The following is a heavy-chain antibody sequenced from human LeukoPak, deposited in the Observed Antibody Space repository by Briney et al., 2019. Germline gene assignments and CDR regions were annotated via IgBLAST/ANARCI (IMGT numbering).Heavy chain of an antibody. Sequence: GGSLRLSCAASGFTFSNAWMSWVRQAPGKGLEWVGRIKSKTDGGTTDYAAPVKGRFTISRDDSKNTLYLQMNSLKTEDTAVYYCTTDGRTVVVPAAISYYYYMDVWGKGTTVTVSS. V-gene: IGHV3-15*01. CDR3: TTDGRTVVVPAAISYYYYMDV. CDR1: GFTFSNAW. D-gene: IGHD2-2*02. CDR2: IKSKTDGGTT. J-gene: IGHJ6*03.